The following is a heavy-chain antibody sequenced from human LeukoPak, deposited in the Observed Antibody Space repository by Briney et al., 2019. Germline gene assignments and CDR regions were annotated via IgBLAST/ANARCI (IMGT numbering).Heavy chain of an antibody. CDR3: ATVMATKTYSWFDP. CDR2: IIPIFGTA. CDR1: GGTFSSYA. D-gene: IGHD5-24*01. Sequence: SVKVSCKASGGTFSSYAISWVRQPPGQGLDWMGGIIPIFGTANYAQKFQGRVTITADEATSTAYMELSSLRSKDTAVYYCATVMATKTYSWFDPWGEGNLVTVSS. J-gene: IGHJ5*02. V-gene: IGHV1-69*01.